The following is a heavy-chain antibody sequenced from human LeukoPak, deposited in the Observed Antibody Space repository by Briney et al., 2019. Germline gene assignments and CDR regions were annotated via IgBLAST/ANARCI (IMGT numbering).Heavy chain of an antibody. D-gene: IGHD6-13*01. CDR1: GFTFSSYA. V-gene: IGHV3-30*04. J-gene: IGHJ4*02. Sequence: GRSLRLSCAASGFTFSSYAMHWVRQAPGKGLEWVTVISYDGGDKYYADSVKGRFTISRDNSQNTLYLQMNSLRAEDTAVYYCAKGGAGYSSQPPTYWGQGTLVTVSS. CDR2: ISYDGGDK. CDR3: AKGGAGYSSQPPTY.